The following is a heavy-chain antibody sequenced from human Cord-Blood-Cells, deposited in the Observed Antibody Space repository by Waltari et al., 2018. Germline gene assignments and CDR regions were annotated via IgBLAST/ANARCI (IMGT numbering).Heavy chain of an antibody. CDR3: ARGTGCGGDCSFAFDI. CDR2: IIPIFGTA. CDR1: EGTFSSNH. Sequence: QVQLGQSGAEVKIPGSWVKCSCRASEGTFSSNHITWVRQAPGQGVEWMGVIIPIFGTANDAQKFQGRVTITADESTSTAYMELSSLRSEDTAVYYCARGTGCGGDCSFAFDIWGQGTMVTVSS. V-gene: IGHV1-69*01. D-gene: IGHD2-21*02. J-gene: IGHJ3*02.